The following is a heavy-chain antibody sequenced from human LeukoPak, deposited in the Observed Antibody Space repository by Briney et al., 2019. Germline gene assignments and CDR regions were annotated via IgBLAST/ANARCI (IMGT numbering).Heavy chain of an antibody. Sequence: GGSLRLYCAASGFTFSNYAMNWVRQAPGKGLERVSVITGSGGTTFYADSVKGRFTISRDNSKNTVFLQMNSLRAEDTAVYYCATAGGSSGSYPLIYWGQGILVTVSS. J-gene: IGHJ4*02. CDR3: ATAGGSSGSYPLIY. CDR2: ITGSGGTT. CDR1: GFTFSNYA. D-gene: IGHD6-19*01. V-gene: IGHV3-23*01.